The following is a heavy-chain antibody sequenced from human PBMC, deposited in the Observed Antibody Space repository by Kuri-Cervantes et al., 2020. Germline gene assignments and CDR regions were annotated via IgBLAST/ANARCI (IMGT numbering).Heavy chain of an antibody. D-gene: IGHD3-10*01. CDR2: ISGTTTNT. J-gene: IGHJ2*01. V-gene: IGHV3-23*01. CDR3: AKVVFGTWPTSPYWYFDL. CDR1: GFTFDDYA. Sequence: ETLSLTCAASGFTFDDYAMSWVRQAPGKGLEWVSAISGTTTNTYYADSVKGRFTISRDNSKTTLYLQMNSLRADDTAVYYCAKVVFGTWPTSPYWYFDLWGRGSLVTVSS.